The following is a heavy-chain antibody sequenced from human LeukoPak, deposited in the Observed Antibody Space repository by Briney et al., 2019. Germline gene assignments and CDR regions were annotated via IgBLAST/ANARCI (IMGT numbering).Heavy chain of an antibody. CDR2: ISGSGGST. Sequence: GGSLRLSCAASGFTFSSYAMSWVRQAPGKGLEWVSAISGSGGSTYYADSVKGRLTISRDNSKNTLYLQMNSLRAEDTAVYYCAKAQDYYDSSPNDYWGRGALVTVSS. CDR1: GFTFSSYA. V-gene: IGHV3-23*01. D-gene: IGHD3-22*01. J-gene: IGHJ4*02. CDR3: AKAQDYYDSSPNDY.